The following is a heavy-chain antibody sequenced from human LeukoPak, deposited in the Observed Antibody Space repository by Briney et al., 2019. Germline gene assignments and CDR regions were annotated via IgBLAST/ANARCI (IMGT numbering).Heavy chain of an antibody. J-gene: IGHJ6*02. V-gene: IGHV4-59*11. Sequence: SETLSLTCTVSGGSISTHYWSCIRQPPGKRLEWIGYIYYSGSTNYNPSLKSRVTMSVDTSKKQFSLKLNSVTAADTAVYYCARGPLIYGMDVWGQGTTVTVSS. CDR2: IYYSGST. CDR3: ARGPLIYGMDV. CDR1: GGSISTHY.